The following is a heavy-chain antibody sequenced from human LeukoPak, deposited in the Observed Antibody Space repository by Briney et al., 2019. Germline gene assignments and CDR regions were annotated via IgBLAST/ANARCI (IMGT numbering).Heavy chain of an antibody. CDR2: IIPIFGTA. Sequence: SVTVSFTASGGTFISYAISWVRQAPGQGLEWMGGIIPIFGTANYAQKFQGRVTMTTDTSTNTVYMELRSLRFDDTAVYYCARDLAGIVGVTAWFDPWGQGTLVTVSS. V-gene: IGHV1-69*05. CDR3: ARDLAGIVGVTAWFDP. J-gene: IGHJ5*02. CDR1: GGTFISYA. D-gene: IGHD1-26*01.